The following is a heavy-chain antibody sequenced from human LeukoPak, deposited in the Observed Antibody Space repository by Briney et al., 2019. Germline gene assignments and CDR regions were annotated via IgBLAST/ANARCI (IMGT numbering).Heavy chain of an antibody. CDR2: IYSGGST. J-gene: IGHJ6*03. CDR3: ARLPATVTTKGYYYYYYMDV. D-gene: IGHD4-17*01. V-gene: IGHV3-53*01. CDR1: GFTVSSDY. Sequence: PGGSLRLSCAASGFTVSSDYMSWVRQAPGKGLEWVSVIYSGGSTYYADSVKGRFTISRDNSKNTLYLQMNSLRAEDTAVYYCARLPATVTTKGYYYYYYMDVWGKGTTVTVSS.